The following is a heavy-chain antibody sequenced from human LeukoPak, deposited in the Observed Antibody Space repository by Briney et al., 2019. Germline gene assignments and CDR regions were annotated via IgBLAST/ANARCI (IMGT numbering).Heavy chain of an antibody. D-gene: IGHD1-26*01. Sequence: GGSLRLSCAASGFTFSNYGMHWVRQAPGKGLEWVAVISYDGSNKYYADSVKGRFTISRDNSKNTLYLQMNSLRAEDTAVYYCAKDVSGSYGPDYWGQGTLVTVSS. CDR3: AKDVSGSYGPDY. J-gene: IGHJ4*02. CDR2: ISYDGSNK. CDR1: GFTFSNYG. V-gene: IGHV3-30*18.